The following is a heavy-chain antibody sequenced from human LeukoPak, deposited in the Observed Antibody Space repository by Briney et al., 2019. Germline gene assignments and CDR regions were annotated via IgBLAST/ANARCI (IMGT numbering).Heavy chain of an antibody. CDR2: INPNSGGT. D-gene: IGHD4-17*01. CDR3: ARDYGDS. CDR1: GYTFTGYY. J-gene: IGHJ4*02. V-gene: IGHV1-2*02. Sequence: GASVKVSCKASGYTFTGYYMHWVRQPPGQGLEWMGWINPNSGGTNYAQKFQGRVTITRDTSINTAYMELSSLRSDDTAVYYCARDYGDSWGQGTLVTVSS.